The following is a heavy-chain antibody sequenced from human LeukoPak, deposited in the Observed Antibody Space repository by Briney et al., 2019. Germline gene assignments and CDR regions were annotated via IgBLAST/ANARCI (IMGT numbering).Heavy chain of an antibody. CDR2: IKDDGSRK. Sequence: GGSLRLSCAASGFTFSGYWMAWVRQAPGKELEWVANIKDDGSRKYYVDSVKGRFTISRDNAKNSLYLQMNSLRAEDTAVYYCAEVGSYWGFDYWGQGTLVTVSS. CDR3: AEVGSYWGFDY. V-gene: IGHV3-7*01. D-gene: IGHD1-26*01. J-gene: IGHJ4*02. CDR1: GFTFSGYW.